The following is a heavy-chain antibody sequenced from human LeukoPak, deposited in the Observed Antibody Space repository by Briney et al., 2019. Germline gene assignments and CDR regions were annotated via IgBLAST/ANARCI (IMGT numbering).Heavy chain of an antibody. CDR3: ARGLSSGWYSDY. Sequence: GASVKVSCKASGYTFTSYDINWVRQATGQGLEWMGWMNPNSGNTGYAQKFQGRVTMTRNTSISTAYMDLSSLRSEDTAVYYCARGLSSGWYSDYWGQGTLVTVSS. D-gene: IGHD6-19*01. CDR1: GYTFTSYD. V-gene: IGHV1-8*01. CDR2: MNPNSGNT. J-gene: IGHJ4*02.